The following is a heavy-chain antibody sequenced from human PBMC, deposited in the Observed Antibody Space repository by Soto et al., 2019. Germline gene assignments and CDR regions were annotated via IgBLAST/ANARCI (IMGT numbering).Heavy chain of an antibody. J-gene: IGHJ6*02. CDR2: ISYDGSNK. CDR3: AKVSALRFLEWLHRADYYYYGMDV. CDR1: GFTFSSYG. Sequence: QVQLVESGGGVVQPGRSLRLSCAASGFTFSSYGMHWVRQAPGKGLEWVAVISYDGSNKYYADSVKGRFTISRDNSKNTLYLQMNSLRAEDTAVYYCAKVSALRFLEWLHRADYYYYGMDVCGQGTTVTVSS. D-gene: IGHD3-3*01. V-gene: IGHV3-30*18.